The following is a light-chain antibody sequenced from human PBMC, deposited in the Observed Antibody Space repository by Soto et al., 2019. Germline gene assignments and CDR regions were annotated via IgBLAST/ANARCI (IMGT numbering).Light chain of an antibody. J-gene: IGLJ1*01. CDR1: SSNIGGNS. CDR3: GSWDSSLSAYV. V-gene: IGLV1-51*01. Sequence: QSVLTQPPSMSAAPGQMVAISCSGTSSNIGGNSVSWYQQLPGTAPKLLIYDDNKRPSGIPDRFSGSKSGTSATLGITGFQTGDEADYYCGSWDSSLSAYVFGTGTKVTVL. CDR2: DDN.